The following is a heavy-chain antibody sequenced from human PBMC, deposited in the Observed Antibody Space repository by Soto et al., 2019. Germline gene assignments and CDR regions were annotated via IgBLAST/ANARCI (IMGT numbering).Heavy chain of an antibody. V-gene: IGHV5-51*01. Sequence: GESLKISCKGSGYSFTSYWIGWVRQMPGKGLEWMGIIYPGDSDTRYSPSFQGQVTISADKSISTAYLQWSSLEASDTAMYYCARLRGRYYYYYGMDVWGQGTTVTVSS. CDR1: GYSFTSYW. CDR2: IYPGDSDT. J-gene: IGHJ6*02. CDR3: ARLRGRYYYYYGMDV.